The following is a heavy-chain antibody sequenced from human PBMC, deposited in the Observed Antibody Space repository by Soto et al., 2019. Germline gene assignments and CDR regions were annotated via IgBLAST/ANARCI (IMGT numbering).Heavy chain of an antibody. CDR3: ATSRGYRYEY. D-gene: IGHD5-18*01. V-gene: IGHV3-7*05. CDR2: IRPDGNEQ. CDR1: GFTFSNYW. J-gene: IGHJ4*02. Sequence: ESGGDLVQPGGSLRLSCAASGFTFSNYWMSWVRQAPGKGLEWVANIRPDGNEQHYVDSVKGRFIFSRDNAKSSLSLQMNNLRVEDTAVYYCATSRGYRYEYWGQGTLVTVSS.